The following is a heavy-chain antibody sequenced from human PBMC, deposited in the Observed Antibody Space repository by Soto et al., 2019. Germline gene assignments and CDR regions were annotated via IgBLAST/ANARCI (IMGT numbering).Heavy chain of an antibody. CDR2: IYHSGTS. CDR1: GDSISSGGFS. CDR3: ARGRLVPAVNFDY. D-gene: IGHD2-2*01. V-gene: IGHV4-30-2*01. J-gene: IGHJ4*02. Sequence: QVQLQESGSGLVKPSQTLSLTCAVSGDSISSGGFSWSWIRQPPGKGLEWIGYIYHSGTSFYNPSVKSRVPISVDGSKNQFSLKVNSVTAADTAVYYCARGRLVPAVNFDYWGLGTLVTVSS.